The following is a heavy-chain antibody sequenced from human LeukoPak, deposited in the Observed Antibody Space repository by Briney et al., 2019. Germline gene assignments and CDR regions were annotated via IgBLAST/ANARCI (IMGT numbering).Heavy chain of an antibody. CDR3: AKWRYFDWGYFDY. D-gene: IGHD3-9*01. CDR2: ISGSGGST. CDR1: GFTFSSYA. Sequence: GGSLRLSCAASGFTFSSYAMSWVRQAPGKGLEWVSAISGSGGSTYYADSVKGRFTISRDNSKNTLYLQMNSLRAEGTAVYYCAKWRYFDWGYFDYWGQGTLVTVSS. J-gene: IGHJ4*02. V-gene: IGHV3-23*01.